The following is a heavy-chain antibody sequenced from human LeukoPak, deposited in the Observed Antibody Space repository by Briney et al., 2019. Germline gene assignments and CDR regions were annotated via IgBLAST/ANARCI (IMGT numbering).Heavy chain of an antibody. D-gene: IGHD3-10*01. Sequence: ESGPTLVKPTQTLTLTCTFSGFSLSTSGVGVGWIRQPPGKALEWLALIYWDDDKRYSPSLKSRLTITKDTSKNQVVLTMTNMDPVDTATYYCARDSLRGWGPTIFDYWGQGTLVTVSS. J-gene: IGHJ4*02. V-gene: IGHV2-5*02. CDR2: IYWDDDK. CDR3: ARDSLRGWGPTIFDY. CDR1: GFSLSTSGVG.